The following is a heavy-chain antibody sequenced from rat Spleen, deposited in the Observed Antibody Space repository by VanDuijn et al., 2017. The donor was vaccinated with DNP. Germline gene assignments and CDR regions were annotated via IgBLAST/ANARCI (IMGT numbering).Heavy chain of an antibody. D-gene: IGHD1-2*01. CDR3: TRSRIAYYTNYNYAMDA. CDR2: IWSGGNT. Sequence: QVQLKESGPGLVQPSQTLSLTCTVSGFSLTRNSVHWVRQPPGKGLEWVGAIWSGGNTGYNSALKSRLSINRDTSKCQVFLKMNSLQTEDTAIYFCTRSRIAYYTNYNYAMDAWGQGTSVTVSS. CDR1: GFSLTRNS. V-gene: IGHV2-1*01. J-gene: IGHJ4*01.